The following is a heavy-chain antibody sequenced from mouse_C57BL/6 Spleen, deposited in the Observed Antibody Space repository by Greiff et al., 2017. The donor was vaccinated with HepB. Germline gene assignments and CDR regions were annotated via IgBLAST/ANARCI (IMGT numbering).Heavy chain of an antibody. V-gene: IGHV1-55*01. CDR1: GYTFTSYW. Sequence: VKLQQPGAELVKPGASVKMSCKASGYTFTSYWITWVKQRPGQGLEWIGDIYPGSGSTNYNEKFKSKATLTVDTSSSTAYMQLSSLTSEDSAVYYCARYHYGSSYDAMDYWGQGTSVTVSS. J-gene: IGHJ4*01. CDR2: IYPGSGST. CDR3: ARYHYGSSYDAMDY. D-gene: IGHD1-1*01.